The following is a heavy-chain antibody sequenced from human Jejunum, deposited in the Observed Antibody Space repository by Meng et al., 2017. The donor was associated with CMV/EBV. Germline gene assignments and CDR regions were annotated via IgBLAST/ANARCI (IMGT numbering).Heavy chain of an antibody. V-gene: IGHV4-30-4*01. D-gene: IGHD3-22*01. CDR1: GDSY. CDR3: ARSPHGVHSSGHFYDLGRFDS. CDR2: TFHRGNS. J-gene: IGHJ5*01. Sequence: GDSYWKWDRQPPAHGLAWIGYTFHRGNSYYDPSLKGRLIISPDTSNNQVQLNLTSVTAADTAVYYCARSPHGVHSSGHFYDLGRFDSWGQGILVTVSS.